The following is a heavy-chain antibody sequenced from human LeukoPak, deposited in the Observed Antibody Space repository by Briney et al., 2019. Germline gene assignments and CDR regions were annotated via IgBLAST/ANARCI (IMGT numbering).Heavy chain of an antibody. V-gene: IGHV3-74*01. Sequence: GVSLRLSCAASGFTFSSYAMSWVRQAPGKGLEWVSRIKSDVSGRNYADSVKGRFTISRDNAKNTLYLQMNSLRAEDTAVYYCARGPEYYFDYWGQGTLVTVSS. D-gene: IGHD1-14*01. J-gene: IGHJ4*02. CDR1: GFTFSSYA. CDR3: ARGPEYYFDY. CDR2: IKSDVSGR.